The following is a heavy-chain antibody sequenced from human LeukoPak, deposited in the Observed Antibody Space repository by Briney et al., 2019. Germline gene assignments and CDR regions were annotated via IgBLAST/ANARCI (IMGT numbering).Heavy chain of an antibody. J-gene: IGHJ4*02. Sequence: PGGSLRLSCVVSGFSFSTYSMNWVRQAPGKGLEWVGVISNDGSDKYYADSVKGRFTISRDNSKNTVYLQMNSLRAEDTAVYYCAKINYYESSGYLDYWGQGTLVTVSS. CDR2: ISNDGSDK. CDR1: GFSFSTYS. D-gene: IGHD3-22*01. V-gene: IGHV3-30*18. CDR3: AKINYYESSGYLDY.